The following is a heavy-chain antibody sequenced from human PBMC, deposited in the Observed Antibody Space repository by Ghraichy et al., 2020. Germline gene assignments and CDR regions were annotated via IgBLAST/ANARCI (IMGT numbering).Heavy chain of an antibody. CDR3: ARDAVVTSPHAFDI. J-gene: IGHJ3*02. V-gene: IGHV4-59*01. D-gene: IGHD4-23*01. CDR2: IYYSGST. CDR1: GGSISSYY. Sequence: SETLSLTCTVSGGSISSYYWSWIRQPPGKGLEWIGYIYYSGSTNYNPSLKSRVTISVDTSKNQFSLKLSSVTAADTAVYYCARDAVVTSPHAFDIWGQGTMVTVSS.